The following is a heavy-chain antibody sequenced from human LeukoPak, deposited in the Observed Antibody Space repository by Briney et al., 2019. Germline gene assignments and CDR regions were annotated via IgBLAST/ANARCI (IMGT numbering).Heavy chain of an antibody. J-gene: IGHJ4*02. CDR3: ARDALPHYYDSSGYGY. CDR2: INPSGGST. CDR1: GYTFTSYY. D-gene: IGHD3-22*01. Sequence: GASVKVSRKASGYTFTSYYMHWVRQAPGQGLEWMGIINPSGGSTSYAQKFQGRVTMTRDTSTSTVYMELSSLRSEDTAVYYCARDALPHYYDSSGYGYWGQGTLVTVSS. V-gene: IGHV1-46*01.